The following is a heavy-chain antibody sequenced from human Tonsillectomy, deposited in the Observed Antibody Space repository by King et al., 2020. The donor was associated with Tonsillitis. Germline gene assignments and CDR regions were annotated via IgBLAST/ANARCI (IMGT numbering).Heavy chain of an antibody. Sequence: MQLQESGPGLVKPSETLSLTCTVSGGSINSYYWNWIRQPAGKGLEWIGRIYTTGSTNYNPSLKSRVTPSLKSRVTMSVDTSKNQFSLKLSSVTAADTAVYFCASHRETYYYNSIGYYLDAFDIWGQGTMVTVSS. CDR2: IYTTGST. V-gene: IGHV4-4*07. J-gene: IGHJ3*02. CDR1: GGSINSYY. CDR3: ASHRETYYYNSIGYYLDAFDI. D-gene: IGHD3-22*01.